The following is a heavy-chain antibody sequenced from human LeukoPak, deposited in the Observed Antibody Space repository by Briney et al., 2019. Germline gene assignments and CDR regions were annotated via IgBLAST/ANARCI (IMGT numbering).Heavy chain of an antibody. Sequence: ASVKVSCKASGYTFTGYYMHWVRQAPGQELEWMGWINPNSGGTNYAQKFQGRVTMTRDTSISTAYMELSRLRSDDTAVYYCARAPHSAATVFGYWGQGTLVTVSS. D-gene: IGHD6-25*01. CDR3: ARAPHSAATVFGY. CDR1: GYTFTGYY. CDR2: INPNSGGT. J-gene: IGHJ4*02. V-gene: IGHV1-2*02.